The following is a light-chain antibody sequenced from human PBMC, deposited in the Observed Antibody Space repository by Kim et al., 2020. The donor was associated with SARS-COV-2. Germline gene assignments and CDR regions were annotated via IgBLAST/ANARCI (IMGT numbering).Light chain of an antibody. CDR2: AAS. CDR3: QESYTTPRT. J-gene: IGKJ1*01. CDR1: QSIDSY. V-gene: IGKV1-39*01. Sequence: ASVGDRVIITCRASQSIDSYLTWYQHKPGKAPKVLIYAASSLQSGVPSRFSGSGSGTDFTLTISSLQPEDFASYYCQESYTTPRTFGQGTKVDIK.